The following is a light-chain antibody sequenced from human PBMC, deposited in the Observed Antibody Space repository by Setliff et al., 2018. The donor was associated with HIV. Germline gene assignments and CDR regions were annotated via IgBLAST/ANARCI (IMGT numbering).Light chain of an antibody. CDR2: DVS. V-gene: IGLV2-14*01. CDR1: SSDVGGYNY. CDR3: SSYTSSSYYV. J-gene: IGLJ1*01. Sequence: QSVLTQPASVSGSPGQSITISCTGTSSDVGGYNYVSWYQQHPGKAPKLMIYDVSKRPSGVSNRFSGSKSGNMASLTISGLQAEDEADYYCSSYTSSSYYVFGTGTKGTVL.